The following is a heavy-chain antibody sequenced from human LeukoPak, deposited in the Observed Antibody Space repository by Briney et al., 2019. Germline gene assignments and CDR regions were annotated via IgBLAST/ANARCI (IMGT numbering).Heavy chain of an antibody. Sequence: GGSLRLSCAASGFTFSSYSMNWARQAPGKGLEWVSPISSSSSYIYYADSVKGRFTISRDNAKNSLYLQMNSLRAEDTAVYYCARGTVVVPAAIPIKEEKDYYYYYGMDVWGQGTTVTVSS. J-gene: IGHJ6*02. D-gene: IGHD2-2*01. V-gene: IGHV3-21*01. CDR2: ISSSSSYI. CDR3: ARGTVVVPAAIPIKEEKDYYYYYGMDV. CDR1: GFTFSSYS.